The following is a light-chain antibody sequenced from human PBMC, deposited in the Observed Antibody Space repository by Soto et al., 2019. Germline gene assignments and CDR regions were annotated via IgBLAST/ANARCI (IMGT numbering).Light chain of an antibody. CDR3: SSYAGSYTYV. Sequence: QSALTQPRSVSGSPGQSVIISCTGTSSDVGAYNYVSWYQHHPGKAPKAMIYDVNKRPSGVPDSFSGSKSGNTASLTISGLQAEDEGDYYCSSYAGSYTYVFGSGTTLTVL. V-gene: IGLV2-11*01. J-gene: IGLJ1*01. CDR2: DVN. CDR1: SSDVGAYNY.